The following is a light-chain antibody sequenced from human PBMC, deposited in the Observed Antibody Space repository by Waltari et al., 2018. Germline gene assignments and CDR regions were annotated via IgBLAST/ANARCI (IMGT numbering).Light chain of an antibody. J-gene: IGLJ2*01. CDR3: QAWDRNTYVV. CDR2: QDS. Sequence: SYELTQSPSVSVSPGQTASISCSGAQLVDRYVCWYQQKPGQSPVLVLHQDSKRPSGIPERFSGFNSGNTATLTISETQSMDEADYYCQAWDRNTYVVFGGGTKLTVL. CDR1: QLVDRY. V-gene: IGLV3-1*01.